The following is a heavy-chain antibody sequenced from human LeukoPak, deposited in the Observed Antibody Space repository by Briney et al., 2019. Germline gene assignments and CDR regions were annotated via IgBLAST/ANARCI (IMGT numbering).Heavy chain of an antibody. CDR3: ARNNGMDV. V-gene: IGHV3-7*03. Sequence: GGSLRLSCAASGFALSSHWMTWVRQIPGRGPEWVANVNRDGSETYYLDSVKGRFTISKDNAKNSLYLQMNSLRAEDTALYHCARNNGMDVWGQGTTVIVSS. CDR1: GFALSSHW. J-gene: IGHJ6*02. CDR2: VNRDGSET.